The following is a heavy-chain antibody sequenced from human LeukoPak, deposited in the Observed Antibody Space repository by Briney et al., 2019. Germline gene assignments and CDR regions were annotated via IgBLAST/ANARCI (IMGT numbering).Heavy chain of an antibody. CDR2: IGSSGSTI. CDR1: GFTFSSYE. V-gene: IGHV3-48*03. J-gene: IGHJ4*02. Sequence: PGGSLRLSCAASGFTFSSYEMNWVRQAPGKGLEWVSYIGSSGSTIYNADSVKGRFTISRDNAKNSLYLQMNSLRAEDTAVYYCARERGYSGYDYFIDSPSDYWGQGTLVTVSS. CDR3: ARERGYSGYDYFIDSPSDY. D-gene: IGHD5-12*01.